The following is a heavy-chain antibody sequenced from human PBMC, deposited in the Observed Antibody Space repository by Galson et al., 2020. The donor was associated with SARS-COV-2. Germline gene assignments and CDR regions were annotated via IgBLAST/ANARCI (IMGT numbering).Heavy chain of an antibody. CDR1: GFTFSSYA. V-gene: IGHV3-30-3*01. D-gene: IGHD3-10*01. J-gene: IGHJ6*04. CDR3: AGDGSGNYWSPMDV. Sequence: GGSLRLSCAASGFTFSSYAMHWIRQAPGKGLEWVALISYDGSNKYYADSVKGRFTISRDNSKNTLYLQLNSLRAEDTAVYYCAGDGSGNYWSPMDVWGKGTTVTVSS. CDR2: ISYDGSNK.